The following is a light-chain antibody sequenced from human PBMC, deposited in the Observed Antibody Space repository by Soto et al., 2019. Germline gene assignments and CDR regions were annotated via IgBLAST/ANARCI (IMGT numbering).Light chain of an antibody. CDR1: QSITIW. CDR2: DAS. V-gene: IGKV1-5*01. CDR3: QQYNSYSWT. Sequence: DIQMTQSPSTLSASVGDRVTITCRASQSITIWLAWYQQKPGKAPKLLIFDASSLESGVPSRFSGSGSGTAFPLTTSSLQRDDFAAYYCQQYNSYSWTFGQGTKVEIK. J-gene: IGKJ1*01.